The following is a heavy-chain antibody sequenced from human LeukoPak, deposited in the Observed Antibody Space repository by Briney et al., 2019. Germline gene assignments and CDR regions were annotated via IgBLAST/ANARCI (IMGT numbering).Heavy chain of an antibody. J-gene: IGHJ6*03. CDR2: IWYDGSNK. CDR1: GFTFSSYG. D-gene: IGHD3-10*01. Sequence: GGSLRLSCAASGFTFSSYGMHWVRQAPGKGLEWVAVIWYDGSNKYYADSVKGRFTISRDNSKNTLYLQMNSLRAEDTAVYHCAREEGSGSSYYTDVWGKGTTVTVSS. CDR3: AREEGSGSSYYTDV. V-gene: IGHV3-33*01.